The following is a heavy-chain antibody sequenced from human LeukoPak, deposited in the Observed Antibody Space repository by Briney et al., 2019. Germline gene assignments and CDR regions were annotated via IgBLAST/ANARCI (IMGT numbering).Heavy chain of an antibody. V-gene: IGHV1-46*01. CDR1: GYTFTSYG. Sequence: ASVKVSCKASGYTFTSYGISWVRQAPGQGLQWMGVINPTVGSTTYARKFQGRISMARDTSTSTVYMELSSLTSKDTALYYCARGRVRAVASSFDFWGQGTLVTISS. J-gene: IGHJ4*02. D-gene: IGHD6-19*01. CDR3: ARGRVRAVASSFDF. CDR2: INPTVGST.